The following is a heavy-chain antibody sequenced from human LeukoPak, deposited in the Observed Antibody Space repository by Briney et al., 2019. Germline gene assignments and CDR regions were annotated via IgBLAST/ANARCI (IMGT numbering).Heavy chain of an antibody. CDR2: MNPNSGNT. D-gene: IGHD1-26*01. CDR3: ARRHESGSYSKFDY. Sequence: ASVKVSCKASGYTFTSYDINWVRQATGQGLEWMGWMNPNSGNTGYAQKFQGRVTMTRNTSISTAYMELSSLRSEDTAVYYCARRHESGSYSKFDYWGQGTLVTVSS. V-gene: IGHV1-8*01. CDR1: GYTFTSYD. J-gene: IGHJ4*02.